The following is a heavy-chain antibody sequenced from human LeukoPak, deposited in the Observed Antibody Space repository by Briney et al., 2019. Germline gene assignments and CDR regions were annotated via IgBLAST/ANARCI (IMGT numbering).Heavy chain of an antibody. CDR3: ARQADHDYVWGTQRHNWFDP. J-gene: IGHJ5*02. CDR1: GYSFTSYW. D-gene: IGHD3-16*01. V-gene: IGHV5-51*01. CDR2: IYPGDSDT. Sequence: GESLKISCKGSGYSFTSYWIGWVRQMPGKGLGWMGIIYPGDSDTRYSPSFQGQVTISADKSISTAYLQWSSLKASDTAMYYCARQADHDYVWGTQRHNWFDPWGQGTLVTVSS.